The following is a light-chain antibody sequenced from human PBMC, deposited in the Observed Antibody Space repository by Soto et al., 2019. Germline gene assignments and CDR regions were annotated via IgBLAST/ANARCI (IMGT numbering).Light chain of an antibody. V-gene: IGKV3-11*01. CDR3: QQRSNWPWT. CDR2: DAS. Sequence: EIVLTQSPATLSLSPGERATLSCRASQSVSSYLAWYQQKPGQAPRLLIYDASNRATGIPDRFSGSGSGTDVTLTISSLEPEDFAVYYCQQRSNWPWTFGQGTKVEIK. J-gene: IGKJ1*01. CDR1: QSVSSY.